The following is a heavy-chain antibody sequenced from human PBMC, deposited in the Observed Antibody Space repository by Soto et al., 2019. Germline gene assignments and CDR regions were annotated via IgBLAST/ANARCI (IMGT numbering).Heavy chain of an antibody. D-gene: IGHD2-15*01. CDR3: AREGGGYCSGGSCQVDY. CDR2: IYYRGNT. V-gene: IGHV4-39*02. Sequence: PSETHSLTSTVSGGTSISSSYYWGWIRKPPGKGLEWIGSIYYRGNTYYNPSLKSRVTISVDTSKNQFSLKLSSVTAADTAVYYCAREGGGYCSGGSCQVDYWGQGTLVTVSS. CDR1: GGTSISSSYY. J-gene: IGHJ4*02.